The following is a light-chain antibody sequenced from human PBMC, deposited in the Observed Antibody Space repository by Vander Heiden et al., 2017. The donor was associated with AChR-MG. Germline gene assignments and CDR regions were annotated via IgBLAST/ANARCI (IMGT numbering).Light chain of an antibody. CDR2: AAS. CDR3: QKYNSALWT. Sequence: IQMTQSPSSLSASVGDRVTITCRASEAFGNYLAWYQQKPGKVPKLLINAASTLQSGVPSRFRGSASGTDFTLTISSLQPEDVATYYCQKYNSALWTFGQGTKVEIK. CDR1: EAFGNY. V-gene: IGKV1-27*01. J-gene: IGKJ1*01.